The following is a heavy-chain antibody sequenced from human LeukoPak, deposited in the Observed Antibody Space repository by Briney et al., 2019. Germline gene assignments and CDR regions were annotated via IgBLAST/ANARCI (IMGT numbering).Heavy chain of an antibody. J-gene: IGHJ6*03. V-gene: IGHV3-7*01. CDR3: ARDPYSGNYGAYYYYYMDV. D-gene: IGHD1-26*01. CDR2: INQDGSEK. Sequence: GGSLRLSCAASGFTFSSNWMSWVRQAPGKGLEWVANINQDGSEKYYVDSVEGRFTISRDNAKNSLYLQMDSLRVEDTAVYYCARDPYSGNYGAYYYYYMDVWGKGTTVTISS. CDR1: GFTFSSNW.